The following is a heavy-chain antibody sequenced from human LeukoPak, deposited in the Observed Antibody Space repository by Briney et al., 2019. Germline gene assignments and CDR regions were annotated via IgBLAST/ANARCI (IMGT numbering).Heavy chain of an antibody. CDR3: AKGSYGDYDY. Sequence: PGGSLRLSCAASGFTFSSYAMSWVRQAPGKGLEWVSAISSSGSSTYYADSVKGRFTISRDNSENTLYLQMNSLRAEDTAVYYCAKGSYGDYDYWSQGTLVTVSS. J-gene: IGHJ4*02. CDR2: ISSSGSST. V-gene: IGHV3-23*01. D-gene: IGHD4-17*01. CDR1: GFTFSSYA.